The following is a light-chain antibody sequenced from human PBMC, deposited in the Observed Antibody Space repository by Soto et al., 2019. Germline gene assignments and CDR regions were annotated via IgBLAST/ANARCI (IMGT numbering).Light chain of an antibody. Sequence: DLQMTKSQSSLSASVGDRVTITCRASQSISSYLNWYQQKQGKAPKLLIYAASSLQSGVPSRFSGSGSGTDFTRTISSLQPEDFANYYCQQSYSTPWTFVQGTKVEIK. V-gene: IGKV1-39*01. CDR3: QQSYSTPWT. CDR2: AAS. J-gene: IGKJ1*01. CDR1: QSISSY.